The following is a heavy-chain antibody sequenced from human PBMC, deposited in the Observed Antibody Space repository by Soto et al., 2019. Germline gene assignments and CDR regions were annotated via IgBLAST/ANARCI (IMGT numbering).Heavy chain of an antibody. Sequence: QVQLVQSGAEVKKPGASVKVSCKASGYTFTGYYMHWVRQAPGQGLEWMGWINPNSGGTNYAQKFQGWVTMTRDTSISTAYMELSRLRSDDKAVYYCARDSESVTTFPSLFDYWGQGTLVTVSS. V-gene: IGHV1-2*04. J-gene: IGHJ4*02. D-gene: IGHD4-4*01. CDR3: ARDSESVTTFPSLFDY. CDR2: INPNSGGT. CDR1: GYTFTGYY.